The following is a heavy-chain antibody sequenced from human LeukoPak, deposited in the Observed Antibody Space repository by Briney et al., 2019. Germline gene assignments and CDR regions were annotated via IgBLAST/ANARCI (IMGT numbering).Heavy chain of an antibody. Sequence: GGSLRLSCAASGITFSNYAMNWVRQAPGKGLEWVSSITSSSDYTYYADSVKGRFTISRDNAKNTLFLQMSSLRAEDTAVYFCAREILAPGKTHDYWGQGTLVTVSS. CDR1: GITFSNYA. CDR2: ITSSSDYT. V-gene: IGHV3-21*01. CDR3: AREILAPGKTHDY. J-gene: IGHJ4*02.